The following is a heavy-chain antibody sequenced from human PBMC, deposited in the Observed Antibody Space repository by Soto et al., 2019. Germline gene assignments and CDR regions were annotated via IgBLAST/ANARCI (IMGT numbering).Heavy chain of an antibody. CDR2: IRSKANSYAT. Sequence: PGGSLRLSCAASGFTFSGSAMHWVRQASGKGLEWVGRIRSKANSYATAYAASVKGRFTISRDDSKNTAYLQMNSLKTEDTAVYYCTRRRDYDILTGYPLNLDAFDIWGQGTMVTVS. CDR3: TRRRDYDILTGYPLNLDAFDI. CDR1: GFTFSGSA. V-gene: IGHV3-73*01. J-gene: IGHJ3*02. D-gene: IGHD3-9*01.